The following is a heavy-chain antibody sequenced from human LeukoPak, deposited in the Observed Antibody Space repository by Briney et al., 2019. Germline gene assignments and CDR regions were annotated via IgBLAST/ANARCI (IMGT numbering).Heavy chain of an antibody. D-gene: IGHD2-15*01. CDR2: VNPNSGHT. CDR3: ARGAPGSYCSGGSCPYFDY. J-gene: IGHJ4*02. CDR1: GYTFTSYD. Sequence: ASVKVSFKPSGYTFTSYDVNWVRQATGQGLEWMGWVNPNSGHTGYAQKFQGRVTMTTNTSISTAYMELSSLRSEDTAVYYCARGAPGSYCSGGSCPYFDYWGQGTLVSVSS. V-gene: IGHV1-8*01.